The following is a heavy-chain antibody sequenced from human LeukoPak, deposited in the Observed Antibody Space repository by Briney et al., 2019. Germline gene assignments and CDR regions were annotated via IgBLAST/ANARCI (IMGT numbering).Heavy chain of an antibody. J-gene: IGHJ4*02. V-gene: IGHV4-39*01. CDR2: IYYSGST. Sequence: SETLSLTCTVSSDSISSSSYSWGWIRQPPWKGLEWIGSIYYSGSTYYNPSLKSRVTISVDTSRNQFSLKLSSVTAADTAVYYCARLLGSGLQGDYWGQGTLVTVSS. CDR1: SDSISSSSYS. D-gene: IGHD3-10*01. CDR3: ARLLGSGLQGDY.